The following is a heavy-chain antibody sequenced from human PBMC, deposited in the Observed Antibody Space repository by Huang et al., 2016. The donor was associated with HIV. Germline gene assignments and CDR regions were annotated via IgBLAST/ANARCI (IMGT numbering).Heavy chain of an antibody. CDR1: GASFNTYY. J-gene: IGHJ6*02. V-gene: IGHV4-34*02. D-gene: IGHD3-3*01. CDR2: VKPGRYT. Sequence: QVRLEQWGQGLLKPSETLSLTCAVYGASFNTYYWDWVRQSPAKGLEWLGAVKPGRYTNYNTSLKSRVTRTVENSKNQVYLKFRAMTAADAAIYYCARMPTPSYYDTWSLSPVEEDFFYYNLDVWGQGTPVSVSS. CDR3: ARMPTPSYYDTWSLSPVEEDFFYYNLDV.